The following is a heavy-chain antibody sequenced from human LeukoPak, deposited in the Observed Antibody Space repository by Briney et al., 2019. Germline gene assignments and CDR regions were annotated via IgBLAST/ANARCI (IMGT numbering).Heavy chain of an antibody. Sequence: SVTLSLTCTVTGGSISSFYWSWIRQPAGNVLEYIGRIQTTGSTNYNPSLKTRVTMSADTSKNQFSLKLNSVTAADTAVYYCARGPGDNFDYWGQGTLVTVSS. J-gene: IGHJ4*02. CDR1: GGSISSFY. CDR2: IQTTGST. V-gene: IGHV4-4*07. D-gene: IGHD4-17*01. CDR3: ARGPGDNFDY.